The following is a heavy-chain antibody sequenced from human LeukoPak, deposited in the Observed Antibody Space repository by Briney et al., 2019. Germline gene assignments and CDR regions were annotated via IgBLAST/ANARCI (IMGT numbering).Heavy chain of an antibody. J-gene: IGHJ6*03. CDR2: IYYSGST. CDR1: GGSISSSSYY. Sequence: SETLSLTRTVSGGSISSSSYYWGWIRQPPGKGLEWIGSIYYSGSTYYNPSLKSRVTISVDTSKNQFSLKLSSVTAADTAVYYCARANYHYYYYYMDVWGKGTTVTISS. CDR3: ARANYHYYYYYMDV. V-gene: IGHV4-39*07. D-gene: IGHD1-7*01.